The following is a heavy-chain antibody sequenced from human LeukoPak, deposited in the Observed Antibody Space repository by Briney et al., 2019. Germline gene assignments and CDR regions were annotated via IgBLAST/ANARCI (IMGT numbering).Heavy chain of an antibody. V-gene: IGHV1-8*01. CDR2: MNPNSGNT. CDR1: GYTFTSYD. Sequence: PGGSLRLSCAASGYTFTSYDINWVRQATGQGLEWMGWMNPNSGNTGYAQKFQGRVTMTRNTSISTAYMELSSLRSEDTAVYYCASSSWDNDYWGQGTLVTVSS. J-gene: IGHJ4*02. CDR3: ASSSWDNDY. D-gene: IGHD6-13*01.